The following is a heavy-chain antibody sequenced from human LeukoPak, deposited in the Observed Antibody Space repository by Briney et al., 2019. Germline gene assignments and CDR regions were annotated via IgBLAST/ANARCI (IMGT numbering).Heavy chain of an antibody. D-gene: IGHD2-15*01. V-gene: IGHV1-18*01. CDR2: ISAYNGNT. CDR3: ARVYCSGGSCYSSRTTDYYGMDV. J-gene: IGHJ6*02. Sequence: ASVKVSCKASGYTFTSYGISWVRQAPGQVLEWMGWISAYNGNTNYAQKLQGRVTMTTDTSTSTAYMELRSLRSDDTAVYYCARVYCSGGSCYSSRTTDYYGMDVWGQGTTVTVSS. CDR1: GYTFTSYG.